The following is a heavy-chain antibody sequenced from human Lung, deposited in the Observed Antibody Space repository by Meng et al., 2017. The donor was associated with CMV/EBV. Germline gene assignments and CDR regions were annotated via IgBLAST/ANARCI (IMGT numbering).Heavy chain of an antibody. CDR2: MNPNSGNT. D-gene: IGHD2-2*01. CDR1: GYMFTTYD. Sequence: ASXXVSXKASGYMFTTYDINWVRQATGQGLEWMGWMNPNSGNTGYAQKFQGRVTLTRVTSISTAYMELISLTSDDTAVYYCARTRIEVEPDGRKIKYYNYGMDVWXQGTXVTV. J-gene: IGHJ6*02. V-gene: IGHV1-8*01. CDR3: ARTRIEVEPDGRKIKYYNYGMDV.